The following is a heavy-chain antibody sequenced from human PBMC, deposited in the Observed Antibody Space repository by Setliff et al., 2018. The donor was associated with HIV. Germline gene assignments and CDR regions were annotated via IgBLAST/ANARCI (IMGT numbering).Heavy chain of an antibody. J-gene: IGHJ4*01. CDR2: INAGTGNI. CDR3: GRTKDLDY. Sequence: ASVKVSCKASGYTFTSYGISWVRQAPGQRLEWMGWINAGTGNIRHSQRFQGRVTITGDTSASTAYMGLSSLTLEDTAVYYCGRTKDLDYWGHGTLVTVSS. V-gene: IGHV1-3*01. CDR1: GYTFTSYG.